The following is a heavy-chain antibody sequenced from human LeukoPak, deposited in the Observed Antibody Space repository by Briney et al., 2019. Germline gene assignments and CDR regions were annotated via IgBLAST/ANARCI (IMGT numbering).Heavy chain of an antibody. CDR1: GYTFTGYY. Sequence: ASVKVSCKASGYTFTGYYMHWVRQAPGQGLEWMGGIIPIFGTANYAQKFQGRVTITADKSTSTAYMELSSLRSEDTAVYYCASHSSSYYYYYMDVWGKGTTVTVSS. CDR3: ASHSSSYYYYYMDV. D-gene: IGHD3-22*01. V-gene: IGHV1-69*06. CDR2: IIPIFGTA. J-gene: IGHJ6*03.